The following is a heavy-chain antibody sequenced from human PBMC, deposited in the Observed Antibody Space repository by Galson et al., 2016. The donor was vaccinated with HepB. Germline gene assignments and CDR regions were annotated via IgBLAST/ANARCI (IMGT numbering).Heavy chain of an antibody. J-gene: IGHJ3*02. V-gene: IGHV3-48*03. CDR1: GFSFSDYE. Sequence: SLRLSCAASGFSFSDYEVNWVRQAPGKGLEWVSYISRSGDTTYYADSVQGRFTISRGNAKDSLHLQMNSLGVEDTAIYYCASRGTYYVHLGAFEIWGQGKMITVSS. D-gene: IGHD1-26*01. CDR3: ASRGTYYVHLGAFEI. CDR2: ISRSGDTT.